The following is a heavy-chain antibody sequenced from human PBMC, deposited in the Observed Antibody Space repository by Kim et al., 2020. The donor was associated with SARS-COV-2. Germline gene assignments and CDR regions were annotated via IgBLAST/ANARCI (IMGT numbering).Heavy chain of an antibody. D-gene: IGHD1-26*01. CDR2: INAGNGNT. J-gene: IGHJ4*02. CDR3: AREGSYFYYFDY. V-gene: IGHV1-3*01. Sequence: ASVKVSCKASGYTFTSYAMHWVRQAPGQRLEWMGWINAGNGNTKYSQKFQGRVTITRDTSASTAYMELSSLRSEDTAVYYCAREGSYFYYFDYWGRGTLVTVSS. CDR1: GYTFTSYA.